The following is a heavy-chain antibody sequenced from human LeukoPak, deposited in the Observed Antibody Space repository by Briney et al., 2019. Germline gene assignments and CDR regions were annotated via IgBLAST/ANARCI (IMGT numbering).Heavy chain of an antibody. CDR2: ISISGSGT. D-gene: IGHD5-24*01. Sequence: GGSLRLSCAASGFTFNSYAMSWVRPAPGKGLEGVSAISISGSGTYHADSVKGRFTISRDNSKSTLYLQMNSLRAEDTAVYYCASNQRRWLGRAYYFDYWGQGTLVTVSS. J-gene: IGHJ4*02. V-gene: IGHV3-23*01. CDR1: GFTFNSYA. CDR3: ASNQRRWLGRAYYFDY.